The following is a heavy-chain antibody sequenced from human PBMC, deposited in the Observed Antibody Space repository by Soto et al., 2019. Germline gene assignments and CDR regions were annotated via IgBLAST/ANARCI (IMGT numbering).Heavy chain of an antibody. Sequence: PGGSLRLSCAASGFTFSIYSMNWVRQAPGKGLEWVSYIMPGSSHIFYADSVKGRFTISRDNAKNSLYLQMNSLTAADTAVYYCARWGDTEGLSLPGFDIWGQGTMVTVSS. CDR1: GFTFSIYS. V-gene: IGHV3-48*01. D-gene: IGHD2-21*02. CDR3: ARWGDTEGLSLPGFDI. CDR2: IMPGSSHI. J-gene: IGHJ3*02.